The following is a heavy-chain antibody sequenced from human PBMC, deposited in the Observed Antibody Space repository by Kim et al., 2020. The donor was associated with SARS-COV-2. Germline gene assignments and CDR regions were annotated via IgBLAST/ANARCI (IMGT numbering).Heavy chain of an antibody. V-gene: IGHV2-5*02. CDR1: GFSLSTSGVG. D-gene: IGHD2-2*01. Sequence: SGPTLVNPTQTLTLTCTFSGFSLSTSGVGVGWIRQPPGKALEWLALIYWDDDKRYSPSLKSRLTITKDTSKNQVVLTMTNMDPVDTATYYCAHSRTGIVVVPAANFDYWGQGTLVTVSS. CDR2: IYWDDDK. J-gene: IGHJ4*02. CDR3: AHSRTGIVVVPAANFDY.